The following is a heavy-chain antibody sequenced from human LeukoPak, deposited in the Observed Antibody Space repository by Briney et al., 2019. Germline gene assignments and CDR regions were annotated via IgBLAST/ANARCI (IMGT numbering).Heavy chain of an antibody. J-gene: IGHJ4*02. CDR1: GGSFSGYY. CDR2: INHSGST. V-gene: IGHV4-34*01. CDR3: ARGSYDSSGYYLSFGY. D-gene: IGHD3-22*01. Sequence: SETLSLTCAVYGGSFSGYYWSWIRQPPGKGLEWIGEINHSGSTSYNPSLKSRVTISVDTSKNQFSLKLSSVTAADTAVYYCARGSYDSSGYYLSFGYWGQGTLVTVSS.